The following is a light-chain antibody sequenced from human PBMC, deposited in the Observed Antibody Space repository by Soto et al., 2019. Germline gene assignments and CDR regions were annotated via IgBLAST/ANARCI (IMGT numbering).Light chain of an antibody. CDR2: DVS. V-gene: IGLV2-14*01. CDR3: SSYTSSSTRCV. J-gene: IGLJ1*01. CDR1: SSDVGGYNY. Sequence: QSVLTQAASLSGSPGQSISISCTGTSSDVGGYNYVSWYQQHPGKAPKLMIYDVSNRPSGVSNRFSGSKSGNTASLTISGLQAEDEADYYCSSYTSSSTRCVFGTGTKVTVL.